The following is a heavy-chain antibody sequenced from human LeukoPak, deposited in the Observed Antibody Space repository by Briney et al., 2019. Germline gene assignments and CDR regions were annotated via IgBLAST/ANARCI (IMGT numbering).Heavy chain of an antibody. CDR3: ARDPRTGYHGAFDI. Sequence: PGGSLRLSCAASGFTFSSYYMHWVRQAPGKGLVWVSRINSDGSDTNYADSVKGRFTISRDNAKNTLYLQMNSLRAEDTAVYYCARDPRTGYHGAFDIWGHGTMVTVSS. D-gene: IGHD3/OR15-3a*01. CDR1: GFTFSSYY. CDR2: INSDGSDT. V-gene: IGHV3-74*01. J-gene: IGHJ3*02.